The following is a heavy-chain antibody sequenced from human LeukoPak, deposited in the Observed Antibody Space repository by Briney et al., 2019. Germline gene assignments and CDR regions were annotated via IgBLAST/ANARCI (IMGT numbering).Heavy chain of an antibody. V-gene: IGHV3-7*01. CDR3: ARDSAGNDY. CDR1: GFTFSTYW. J-gene: IGHJ4*02. CDR2: IKQDGSEK. D-gene: IGHD6-13*01. Sequence: GGSLRLSCAASGFTFSTYWMSWVRQAPGKGLEWVANIKQDGSEKYYVDSVKGRFTISRDNAKNSLYLQLNSLRAEDTAMYCCARDSAGNDYWGQGTLVTVSS.